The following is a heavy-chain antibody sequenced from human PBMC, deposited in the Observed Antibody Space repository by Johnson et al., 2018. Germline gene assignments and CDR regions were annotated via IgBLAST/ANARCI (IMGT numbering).Heavy chain of an antibody. V-gene: IGHV3-15*07. Sequence: VQLVQSGGGLVKPGGSLRLSCTTSGFSFTDTWMTGVRQAPGKGLEWVGRIQSKTDGGTTDYAAPVKGRCTISREDSKNTLYLQMKSLKTEDTAVYYCVPYAFDIWGKGTMVTVSS. CDR1: GFSFTDTW. CDR3: VPYAFDI. J-gene: IGHJ3*02. CDR2: IQSKTDGGTT.